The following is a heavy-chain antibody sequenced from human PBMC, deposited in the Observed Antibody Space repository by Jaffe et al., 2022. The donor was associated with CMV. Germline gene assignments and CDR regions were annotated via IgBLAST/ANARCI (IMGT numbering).Heavy chain of an antibody. D-gene: IGHD3-9*01. V-gene: IGHV3-33*01. CDR2: IWYDGSNK. CDR1: GFTFSSYG. CDR3: ARDSQYYDILTGYYPDAFDI. Sequence: QVQLVESGGGVVQPGRSLRLSCAASGFTFSSYGMHWVRQAPGKGLEWVAVIWYDGSNKYYADSVKGRFTISRDNSKNTLYLQMNSLRAEDTAVYYCARDSQYYDILTGYYPDAFDIWGQGTMVTVSS. J-gene: IGHJ3*02.